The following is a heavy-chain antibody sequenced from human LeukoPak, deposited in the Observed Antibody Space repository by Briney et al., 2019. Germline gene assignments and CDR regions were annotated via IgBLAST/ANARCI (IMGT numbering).Heavy chain of an antibody. CDR2: IIPIFGTA. D-gene: IGHD6-13*01. CDR1: GATFSSYA. Sequence: SVKLSCKASGATFSSYAISWVRQAPGQGLEWMGGIIPIFGTANYAQKFQGRGTITADKSTSTAYMELSSLRSEDTAVYYCARAQAAAYSFDYWGQGTLVTVSS. J-gene: IGHJ4*02. CDR3: ARAQAAAYSFDY. V-gene: IGHV1-69*06.